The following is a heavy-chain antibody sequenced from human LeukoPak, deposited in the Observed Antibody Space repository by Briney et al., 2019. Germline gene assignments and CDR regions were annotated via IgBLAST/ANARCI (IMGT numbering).Heavy chain of an antibody. CDR1: GDSISTNSYF. J-gene: IGHJ4*02. CDR3: ARSYYYDYTQIDY. V-gene: IGHV4-39*01. Sequence: SETLSLTCTVSGDSISTNSYFWGWIRQPPGKGLEWLGSIYYSGSTYYNPSLKSRVTISVDTSKNQFSLNLYSVTAADTAVFYCARSYYYDYTQIDYWGQGPLVTVSS. D-gene: IGHD3-22*01. CDR2: IYYSGST.